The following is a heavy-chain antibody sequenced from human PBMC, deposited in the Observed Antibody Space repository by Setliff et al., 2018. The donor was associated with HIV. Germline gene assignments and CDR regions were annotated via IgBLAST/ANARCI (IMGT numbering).Heavy chain of an antibody. J-gene: IGHJ5*02. CDR1: GFTFGDYA. CDR3: ARDCRRFIVVATYNWFDP. V-gene: IGHV3-49*04. D-gene: IGHD3-22*01. Sequence: PGGSLRLSCTASGFTFGDYAMSWVRQAPGKGLEWVGFIRSKAYGGATDYAASVKGRFTISRDNAKNSLYLQMNSLRAEDTAVYYCARDCRRFIVVATYNWFDPWGQGTLVTVSS. CDR2: IRSKAYGGAT.